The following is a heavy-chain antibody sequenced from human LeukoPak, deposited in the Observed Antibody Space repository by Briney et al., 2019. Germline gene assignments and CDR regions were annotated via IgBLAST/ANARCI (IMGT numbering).Heavy chain of an antibody. CDR1: GYTFTSYY. J-gene: IGHJ4*02. CDR3: AKAGAEEEITFGGVIVMGIDY. Sequence: ASVKVSCKASGYTFTSYYMHWVRQAPGQGLEWMGIINPSGGTTSYAQKFQGGVTMTRDTSTSTVYMELSSLTSEDTAVYYCAKAGAEEEITFGGVIVMGIDYWGQGTLVTVSS. CDR2: INPSGGTT. D-gene: IGHD3-16*02. V-gene: IGHV1-46*01.